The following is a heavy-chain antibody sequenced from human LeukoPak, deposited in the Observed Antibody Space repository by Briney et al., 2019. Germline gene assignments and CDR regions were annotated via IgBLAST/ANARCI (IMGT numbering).Heavy chain of an antibody. J-gene: IGHJ1*01. D-gene: IGHD3-22*01. Sequence: ASVKVSCKASGYTFTSYDINWVRQATGQGLEWMGWVNPNSGNTGYAQKFQGRVTMTRNTSISTAYMELSSLRSEDTAVYYCARGDDSSGYSRSPPSEYFQHWGQGTLVTVSS. V-gene: IGHV1-8*01. CDR1: GYTFTSYD. CDR2: VNPNSGNT. CDR3: ARGDDSSGYSRSPPSEYFQH.